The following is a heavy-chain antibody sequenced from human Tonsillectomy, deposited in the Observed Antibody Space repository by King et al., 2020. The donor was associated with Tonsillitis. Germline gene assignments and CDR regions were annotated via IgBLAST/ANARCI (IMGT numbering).Heavy chain of an antibody. CDR3: ASPGG. CDR2: IYYTGRT. J-gene: IGHJ4*02. Sequence: VQLQESGPGLVKPSETLSLNCTVSGATISSYYWSWMRQPPGKGLEWIGYIYYTGRTNYNPSLKSRVTISVDTSKNQFSLKLSSLTAADTAVYYCASPGGWGQGTLVTVSS. CDR1: GATISSYY. D-gene: IGHD4-23*01. V-gene: IGHV4-59*08.